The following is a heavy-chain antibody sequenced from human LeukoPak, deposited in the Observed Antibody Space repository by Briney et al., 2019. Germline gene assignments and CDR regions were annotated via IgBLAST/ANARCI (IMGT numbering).Heavy chain of an antibody. CDR1: GGSISSGGYS. CDR3: ARDKGPEMYYYGSFDP. J-gene: IGHJ5*02. D-gene: IGHD3-10*01. Sequence: SQTLSLTCAVSGGSISSGGYSWSWIRQPPGKGLEWIGYIYHSGSTYYNPSLKSRVTISADTSRNQFSLKLISVTAADTAVYYCARDKGPEMYYYGSFDPWGQGTLVTVSS. CDR2: IYHSGST. V-gene: IGHV4-30-2*01.